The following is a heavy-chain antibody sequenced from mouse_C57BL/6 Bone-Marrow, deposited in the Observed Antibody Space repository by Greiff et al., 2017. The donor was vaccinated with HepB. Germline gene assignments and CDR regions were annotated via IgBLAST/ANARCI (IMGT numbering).Heavy chain of an antibody. CDR1: GFTFSSYA. CDR2: ISDGGSYT. CDR3: ARDRAYYSNLRFAY. V-gene: IGHV5-4*01. D-gene: IGHD2-5*01. J-gene: IGHJ3*01. Sequence: EVQGVESGGGLVKPGGSLKLSCAASGFTFSSYAMSWVRQTPEKRLEWVATISDGGSYTYYPDNVKGRFTISRDNAKNNLYLEMSHLKSEDTAMYYCARDRAYYSNLRFAYWGQGTLVTVSA.